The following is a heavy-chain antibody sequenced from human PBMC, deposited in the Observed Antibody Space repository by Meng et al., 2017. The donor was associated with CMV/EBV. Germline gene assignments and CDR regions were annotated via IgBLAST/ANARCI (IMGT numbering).Heavy chain of an antibody. V-gene: IGHV4-59*01. Sequence: GSLRLSCTVSGGSISSYYWSWIRQPPGKGLEWIGYIYYSGSTNYNPSLKSRVTISVDTSKNQFSLKLSSVTAADTAVYYCARGGACLDVWGQGTTVTVSS. J-gene: IGHJ6*02. CDR1: GGSISSYY. CDR2: IYYSGST. D-gene: IGHD1-26*01. CDR3: ARGGACLDV.